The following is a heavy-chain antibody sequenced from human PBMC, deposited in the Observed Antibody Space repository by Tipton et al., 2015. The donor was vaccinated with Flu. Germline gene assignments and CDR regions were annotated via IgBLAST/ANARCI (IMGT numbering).Heavy chain of an antibody. D-gene: IGHD3-10*02. Sequence: TLSLTCSLSGDSIGSDYYWAWIRQPPGKGLEWIGNIYSGDSGYTYFNPSLESRVAITLDTSKNQFYLKLTSLTAADTAVYYCARHTGDSVRGVIDYWGQGTLVTVSS. CDR3: ARHTGDSVRGVIDY. J-gene: IGHJ4*02. V-gene: IGHV4-38-2*01. CDR2: IYSGDSGYT. CDR1: GDSIGSDYY.